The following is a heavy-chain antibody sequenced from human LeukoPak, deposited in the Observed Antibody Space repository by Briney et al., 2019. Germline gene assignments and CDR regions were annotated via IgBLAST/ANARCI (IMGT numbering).Heavy chain of an antibody. CDR2: FVPEDGET. D-gene: IGHD3-22*01. CDR3: ATVGTGYDSSGYIAFDI. Sequence: ASVKVSCKVSGYTLTELSMPWVRQAPGKGLEWLGGFVPEDGETIYAQKFQGRVTMTEDTSTDTAYMELSSLRSEDTAVYYCATVGTGYDSSGYIAFDIWGQGTMVTVSS. J-gene: IGHJ3*02. V-gene: IGHV1-24*01. CDR1: GYTLTELS.